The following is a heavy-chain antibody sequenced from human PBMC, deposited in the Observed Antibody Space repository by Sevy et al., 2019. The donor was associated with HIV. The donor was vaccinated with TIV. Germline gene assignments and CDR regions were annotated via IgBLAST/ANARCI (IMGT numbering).Heavy chain of an antibody. J-gene: IGHJ4*02. CDR3: ARGALVAASASLTYYYGSGSYYKPLFYDY. V-gene: IGHV1-69*13. Sequence: ASVKVSCKASGGTFSSYAISWVRQAPGQGLEWMGGIIPIFGTANYPQKFQGRVTITADESTSTAYMELSSLRSEDTAVYYCARGALVAASASLTYYYGSGSYYKPLFYDYWGQGTLVTVSS. CDR1: GGTFSSYA. CDR2: IIPIFGTA. D-gene: IGHD3-10*01.